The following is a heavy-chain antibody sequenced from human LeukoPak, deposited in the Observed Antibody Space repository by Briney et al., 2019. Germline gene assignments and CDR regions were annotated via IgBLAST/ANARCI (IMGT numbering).Heavy chain of an antibody. CDR2: IYTSGST. J-gene: IGHJ3*02. CDR1: GGSISSSSYY. V-gene: IGHV4-61*02. CDR3: ARVGTIAASFDI. D-gene: IGHD6-13*01. Sequence: NPSETLSLTCTVSGGSISSSSYYWGWIRQPAGKGLEWIGRIYTSGSTNYNPSLKSRVTISVDTSKNQFSLKLSSVTAADTAVYYCARVGTIAASFDIWGQGTMVTVSS.